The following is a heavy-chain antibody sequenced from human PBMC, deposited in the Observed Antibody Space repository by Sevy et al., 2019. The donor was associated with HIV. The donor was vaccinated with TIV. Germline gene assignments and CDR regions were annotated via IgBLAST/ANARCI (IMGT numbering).Heavy chain of an antibody. CDR1: GYRLIEVS. CDR2: LDPEDGET. CDR3: ACLGGSCYTNSFDP. V-gene: IGHV1-24*01. D-gene: IGHD2-15*01. Sequence: ASVKVSCKVSGYRLIEVSMHWVRQAPGKGLEWMGHLDPEDGETIYAQNFQGRVTMTEDTSTDTAYMEVNSLRAEDTAVYYCACLGGSCYTNSFDPWGQGTLVTVSS. J-gene: IGHJ5*02.